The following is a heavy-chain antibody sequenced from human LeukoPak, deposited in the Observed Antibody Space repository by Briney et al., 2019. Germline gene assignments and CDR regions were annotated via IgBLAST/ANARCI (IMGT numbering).Heavy chain of an antibody. CDR3: ARYTTAGYSSGWYGPSFDY. D-gene: IGHD6-19*01. Sequence: GGSLRLSCAASGFTFSSYWMNWVRQAPGKGLEWVAHIKKDGSEKYYVDSVKGRFTISRDNAKNSLYLQMNSLRAEDTAVYYCARYTTAGYSSGWYGPSFDYWGQGTLVTVSS. CDR1: GFTFSSYW. CDR2: IKKDGSEK. J-gene: IGHJ4*02. V-gene: IGHV3-7*01.